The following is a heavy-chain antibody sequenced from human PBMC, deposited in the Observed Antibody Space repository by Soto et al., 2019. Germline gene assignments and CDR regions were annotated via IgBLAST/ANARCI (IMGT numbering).Heavy chain of an antibody. CDR3: AKARGSSTPAPGSY. Sequence: GGSLRLSCAASGFTFSNYDMSWVRQAPGKGLEWVSTISGSGGGTYYADSVKGRFTISRDNSKSTLYLQMNSLRAEDTAVYYCAKARGSSTPAPGSYWGQGALVTVSS. D-gene: IGHD2-2*01. V-gene: IGHV3-23*01. J-gene: IGHJ4*02. CDR2: ISGSGGGT. CDR1: GFTFSNYD.